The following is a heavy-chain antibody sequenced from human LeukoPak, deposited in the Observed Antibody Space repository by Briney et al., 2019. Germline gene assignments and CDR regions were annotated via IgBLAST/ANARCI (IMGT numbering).Heavy chain of an antibody. CDR2: ISYDGNTK. CDR1: AFTFSGYA. D-gene: IGHD3-10*01. CDR3: AREYYGDQY. J-gene: IGHJ4*02. Sequence: GRSLRLSCSPASAFTFSGYAMHWVRQAPAKGLEWLAFISYDGNTKYYADSVKGRFTVSRDNSKNTLYLQMDSLRTEDTAFYYCAREYYGDQYWGQGTLVTVSS. V-gene: IGHV3-30-3*01.